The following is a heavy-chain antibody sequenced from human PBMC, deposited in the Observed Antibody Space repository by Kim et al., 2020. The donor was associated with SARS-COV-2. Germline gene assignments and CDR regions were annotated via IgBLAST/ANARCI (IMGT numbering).Heavy chain of an antibody. V-gene: IGHV4-34*01. Sequence: SETLSLTCAVYGGSFSGYYWSWIRQPPGKGLERIGEINHSGSTNYNPSLKSRVTISVDTSKNQFSLKLSSVTAADTAVHYCARAPGSIVWWGESKNYFDYWAQSTLVTVSS. CDR1: GGSFSGYY. D-gene: IGHD2-21*01. CDR2: INHSGST. CDR3: ARAPGSIVWWGESKNYFDY. J-gene: IGHJ4*02.